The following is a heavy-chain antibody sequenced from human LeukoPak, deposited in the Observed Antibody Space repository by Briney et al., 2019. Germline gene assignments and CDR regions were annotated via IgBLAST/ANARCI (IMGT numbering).Heavy chain of an antibody. CDR2: TYSGGTT. J-gene: IGHJ6*02. V-gene: IGHV3-66*01. Sequence: PGGSLRLSCAASGLTVSSNYMNWVRQAPGKGLEWVSITYSGGTTYYSDSVKDRFIISRDNSKNTLYLQMNSLRAEDTAVYYCARDPLRSSSGYYGGSYYSYGMDVWGQGTTVTVSS. CDR3: ARDPLRSSSGYYGGSYYSYGMDV. D-gene: IGHD2-15*01. CDR1: GLTVSSNY.